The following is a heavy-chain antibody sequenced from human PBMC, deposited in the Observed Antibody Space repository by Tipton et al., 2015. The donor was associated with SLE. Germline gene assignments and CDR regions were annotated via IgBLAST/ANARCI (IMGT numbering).Heavy chain of an antibody. CDR3: VVCSPSSCAYFDY. Sequence: TLSLTCTVSGGSISSYYWSWIRQPPGKGLEWIGYIHYSGSTNYNPPLKSRVTILVDTSKNQFSLKLTSVTAADTAVYYCVVCSPSSCAYFDYWGQGRLVTVSS. V-gene: IGHV4-59*01. CDR1: GGSISSYY. CDR2: IHYSGST. D-gene: IGHD2-2*01. J-gene: IGHJ4*02.